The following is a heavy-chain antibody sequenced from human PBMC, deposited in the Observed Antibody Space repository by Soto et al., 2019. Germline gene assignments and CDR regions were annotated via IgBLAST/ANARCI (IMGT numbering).Heavy chain of an antibody. CDR1: CTCSMYS. V-gene: IGHV3-21*01. J-gene: IGHJ5*02. CDR2: ISSGGTYI. Sequence: EVQVVESGGGLVQPGGSLRLSCSCTCSMYSMNWIRQAPGKGLEWVASISSGGTYIKYADSVKGRFTISRDNAKNSVSLQMNSLRVDDTAVYFCTRDQGGSYDSWFDPWGQGTLVTVSS. D-gene: IGHD1-26*01. CDR3: TRDQGGSYDSWFDP.